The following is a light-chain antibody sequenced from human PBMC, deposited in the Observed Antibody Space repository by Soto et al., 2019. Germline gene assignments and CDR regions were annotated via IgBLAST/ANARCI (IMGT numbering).Light chain of an antibody. J-gene: IGKJ5*01. CDR1: ESISRW. CDR3: QQYNNWPTN. CDR2: DAS. V-gene: IGKV3D-15*01. Sequence: MTQSPSTLSASVGDTITPTCRASESISRWLAWYQQKPGQAPRLLIYDASTMATGIPARFSGSGSGTDFTLTISSLQSEDFAAYSCQQYNNWPTNFGQGTRLEN.